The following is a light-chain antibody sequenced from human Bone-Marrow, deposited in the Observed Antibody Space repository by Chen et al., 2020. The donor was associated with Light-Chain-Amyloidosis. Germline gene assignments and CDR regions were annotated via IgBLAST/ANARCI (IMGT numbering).Light chain of an antibody. J-gene: IGLJ3*02. CDR1: NIGSTS. V-gene: IGLV3-21*02. Sequence: SYVLTQPSSVSVGPGQTATIACGGNNIGSTSVHWYQQTPGQAPLLVVYDDSDRPSGIPGRLSGSNSGNTATLTISRVEAGDDADYYCQVWDRSSDRPVFGGGTKLTVL. CDR2: DDS. CDR3: QVWDRSSDRPV.